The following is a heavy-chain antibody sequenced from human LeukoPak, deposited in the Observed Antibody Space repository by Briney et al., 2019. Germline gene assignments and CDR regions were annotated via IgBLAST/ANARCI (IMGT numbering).Heavy chain of an antibody. J-gene: IGHJ4*02. Sequence: ASAKVSCKASGGTFSSYAISWVRQAPGQRLEWMGGIIPIFGTANYAQKFQGRVTITTDESTSTAYMELSSLRSEDTAVYYCAVGTLVVVTAIDVADEGYYFDYWGQGTLVTVSS. CDR3: AVGTLVVVTAIDVADEGYYFDY. D-gene: IGHD2-21*02. CDR1: GGTFSSYA. V-gene: IGHV1-69*05. CDR2: IIPIFGTA.